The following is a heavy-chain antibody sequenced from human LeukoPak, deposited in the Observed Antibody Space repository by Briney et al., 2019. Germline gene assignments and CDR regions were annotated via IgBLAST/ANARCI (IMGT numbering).Heavy chain of an antibody. CDR1: GGSISRGAYS. Sequence: PSETLSLTCAVSGGSISRGAYSWTWIRQAPGKGLEWIGYIYYSGSTYYNPSLKSRVTISVDTSKNQFSLKLSSVTAADTAVYYCARIGLGYYDSSGYPSLGSYYFDYWGQGTLVTVSS. CDR3: ARIGLGYYDSSGYPSLGSYYFDY. V-gene: IGHV4-31*11. J-gene: IGHJ4*02. D-gene: IGHD3-22*01. CDR2: IYYSGST.